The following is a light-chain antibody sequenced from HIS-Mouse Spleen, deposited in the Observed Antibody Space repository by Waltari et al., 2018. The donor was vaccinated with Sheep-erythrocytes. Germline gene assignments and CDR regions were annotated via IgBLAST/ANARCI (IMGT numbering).Light chain of an antibody. CDR1: QSLLHSNGYNY. CDR2: LGS. J-gene: IGKJ1*01. V-gene: IGKV2-28*01. CDR3: MQALQTPWT. Sequence: DIVMTQSPLSLPVTPGEPASISCRSSQSLLHSNGYNYLDWYLQKPGQSPHLLIYLGSNLASGVPDRFSGSGSGTEFTLRISRVEAEDVGVYYCMQALQTPWTFGQGTKVEFK.